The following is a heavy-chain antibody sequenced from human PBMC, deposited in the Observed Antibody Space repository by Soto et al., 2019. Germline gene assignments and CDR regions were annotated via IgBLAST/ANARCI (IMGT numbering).Heavy chain of an antibody. V-gene: IGHV3-30*18. J-gene: IGHJ6*02. CDR2: ISYDGSNK. CDR3: AKDRGHNWNYGYYGMDV. CDR1: GFAFSSYG. Sequence: QVQLVESGGGVVQPGRSLRLSCAAYGFAFSSYGMHWFRQAPGKGLEWVAVISYDGSNKYYADSVKGRFTISRDNSKNTLYLQMNSLRAEDTAVYYCAKDRGHNWNYGYYGMDVWGQGTTVTVSS. D-gene: IGHD1-20*01.